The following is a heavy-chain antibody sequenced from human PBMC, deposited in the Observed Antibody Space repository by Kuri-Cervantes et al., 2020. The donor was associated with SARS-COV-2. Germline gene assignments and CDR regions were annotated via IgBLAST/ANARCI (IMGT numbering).Heavy chain of an antibody. Sequence: SETLSLTCTVSGGSISSYYWSWIRQPAGKGLEWIGRIHTSGSTNYNPSLKSRVTMSVDMSKNQFSLKLSSVTAADTAVYYCARVGEYSSSLDYWGQGTLVTVSS. CDR3: ARVGEYSSSLDY. V-gene: IGHV4-4*07. D-gene: IGHD6-13*01. CDR2: IHTSGST. J-gene: IGHJ4*02. CDR1: GGSISSYY.